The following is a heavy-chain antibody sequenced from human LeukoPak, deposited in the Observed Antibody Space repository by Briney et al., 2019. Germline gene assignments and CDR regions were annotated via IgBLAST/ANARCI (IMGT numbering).Heavy chain of an antibody. CDR1: GFTFSSYD. Sequence: GGSLRLSCAASGFTFSSYDMSWVRQAPGKGLEWVAAISGSGGSTYYADSVKGRFTISRDNSKNTLYLQMNSLRAEDTAVYYCAKDLIVVVVAATGGFDYWGQGTLVTVSS. D-gene: IGHD2-15*01. CDR2: ISGSGGST. CDR3: AKDLIVVVVAATGGFDY. J-gene: IGHJ4*02. V-gene: IGHV3-23*01.